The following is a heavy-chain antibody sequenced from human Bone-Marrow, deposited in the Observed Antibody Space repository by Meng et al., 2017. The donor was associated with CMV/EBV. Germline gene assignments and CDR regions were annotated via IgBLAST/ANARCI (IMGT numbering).Heavy chain of an antibody. V-gene: IGHV4-4*07. J-gene: IGHJ4*02. Sequence: VARQGSGPGLVQPSEPRSLTCLVSGASISSSSWSWIRQAAGKGLEWIGRIYTSGSTNYNPSLTSRVNMSVDTSKNQFYLKLSSVTAADTAVYYCARAMVRGVQRYFDYWGQGTLVTVSS. CDR2: IYTSGST. D-gene: IGHD3-10*01. CDR3: ARAMVRGVQRYFDY. CDR1: GASISSSS.